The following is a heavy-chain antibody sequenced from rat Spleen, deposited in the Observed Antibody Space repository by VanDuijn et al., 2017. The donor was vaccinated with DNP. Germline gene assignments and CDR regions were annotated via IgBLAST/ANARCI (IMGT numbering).Heavy chain of an antibody. CDR2: IKTGGGST. D-gene: IGHD1-2*01. CDR3: ARHRAIAAIWDY. CDR1: GFTFSNSG. V-gene: IGHV5S13*01. Sequence: EVHLVETGGGLVQPGRSLKLSCAASGFTFSNSGMHWIRQAPTKGLEWVASIKTGGGSTYYPDSVKGRFTISRDNAKNTQYLQMDSLRSEDTATYYCARHRAIAAIWDYWGQGVMVTVSS. J-gene: IGHJ2*01.